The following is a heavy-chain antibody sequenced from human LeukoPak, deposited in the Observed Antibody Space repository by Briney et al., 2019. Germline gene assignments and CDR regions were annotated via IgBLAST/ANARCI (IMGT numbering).Heavy chain of an antibody. CDR1: GFSFSTSW. Sequence: GGSLRLSCAASGFSFSTSWMSRVRQAPGKGLEWVATIHVDGSQTFYVDSVRGRFTISRDNAKNSVYLQMISLRAEDTAVYYCARDRAYGTFDYWGQGTLATVSS. D-gene: IGHD2-8*01. CDR2: IHVDGSQT. J-gene: IGHJ4*02. V-gene: IGHV3-7*01. CDR3: ARDRAYGTFDY.